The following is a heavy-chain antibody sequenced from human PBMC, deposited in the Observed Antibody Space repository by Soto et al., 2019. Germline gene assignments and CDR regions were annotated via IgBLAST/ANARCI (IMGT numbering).Heavy chain of an antibody. Sequence: ASVKVSCKASGGTFSSYAISWVRQAPGQGLEWMGGIIPIFGTANYAQKFQGRVTITADESTSTAHMELSSLRSEDTAVYYCARVGIAAAGIDYWGQGTLVTVSS. D-gene: IGHD6-13*01. V-gene: IGHV1-69*13. J-gene: IGHJ4*02. CDR1: GGTFSSYA. CDR3: ARVGIAAAGIDY. CDR2: IIPIFGTA.